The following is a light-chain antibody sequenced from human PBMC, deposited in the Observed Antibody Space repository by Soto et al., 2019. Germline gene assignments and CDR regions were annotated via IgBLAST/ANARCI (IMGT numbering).Light chain of an antibody. CDR2: EVT. J-gene: IGLJ2*01. CDR3: SSYTRSILL. CDR1: SSDIGIYKY. V-gene: IGLV2-14*01. Sequence: QSALTQPASVSGSPGQSIAISCTGSSSDIGIYKYVSWYQQHPGKVPKLIIYEVTNRPSGVSNRFSGSKSGNTASLTISGLQAEDEADYYCSSYTRSILLFGGGTKLTVL.